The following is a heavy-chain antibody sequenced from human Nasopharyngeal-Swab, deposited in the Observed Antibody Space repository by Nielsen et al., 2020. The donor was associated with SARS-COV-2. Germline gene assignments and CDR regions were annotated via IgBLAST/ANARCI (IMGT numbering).Heavy chain of an antibody. Sequence: SVKVSCKASGGTFSSYAISWVRQAPGQGLEWMGRIIPIFGIANYAQKLQGRVTITADKSTSTAYMGLSSLRSEDPAGYYCGSQGGGDYYDSRRYYNYVMDVWGQGTTVTVSS. CDR1: GGTFSSYA. V-gene: IGHV1-69*04. D-gene: IGHD3-22*01. J-gene: IGHJ6*02. CDR2: IIPIFGIA. CDR3: GSQGGGDYYDSRRYYNYVMDV.